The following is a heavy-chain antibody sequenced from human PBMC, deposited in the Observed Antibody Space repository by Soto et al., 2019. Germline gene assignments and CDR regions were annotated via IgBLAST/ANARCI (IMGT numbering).Heavy chain of an antibody. CDR1: GCTFSSYA. CDR3: ARTATVIRYFDY. V-gene: IGHV1-69*13. D-gene: IGHD4-17*01. CDR2: IIPIFGTA. Sequence: GASVKVSCKASGCTFSSYAISWVRQAPGQGLEWMGGIIPIFGTANYAQKFQGRVTITADESTSTAYMELSSLRSEDTAVYYCARTATVIRYFDYWGQGTLVTAPQ. J-gene: IGHJ4*02.